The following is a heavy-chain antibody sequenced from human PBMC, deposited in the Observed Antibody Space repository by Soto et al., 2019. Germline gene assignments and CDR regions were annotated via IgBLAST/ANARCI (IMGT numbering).Heavy chain of an antibody. V-gene: IGHV1-18*01. Sequence: QVQLVQSGAEVKKPGASVKVSCKASGYTFTSYGISWVRQAPGQGLEWMGWISAYNGNTNYAQKLQGRVTMTTDTSTSTAYMELRSLGSDDTAVYYCARDIPIAVAGTKYGMDVWGQGTTVTVSS. CDR1: GYTFTSYG. CDR2: ISAYNGNT. J-gene: IGHJ6*02. CDR3: ARDIPIAVAGTKYGMDV. D-gene: IGHD6-19*01.